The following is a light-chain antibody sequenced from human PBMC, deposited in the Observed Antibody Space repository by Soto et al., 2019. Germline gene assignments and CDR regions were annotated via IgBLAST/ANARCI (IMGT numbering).Light chain of an antibody. CDR3: QQYDDLSALT. J-gene: IGKJ4*01. V-gene: IGKV1-33*01. Sequence: DIQMTQSPSSLSASVGDRVTVTCQASQDISNSLNWYQHKQGEAPRLLIYDASNLEAGVPSRFSGSGSGTHFTFTISSLQPEDIATYYCQQYDDLSALTFGGGTKVE. CDR2: DAS. CDR1: QDISNS.